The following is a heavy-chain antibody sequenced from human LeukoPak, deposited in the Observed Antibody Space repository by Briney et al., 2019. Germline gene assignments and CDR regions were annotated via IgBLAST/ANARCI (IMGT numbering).Heavy chain of an antibody. J-gene: IGHJ6*02. CDR2: ISSGSSTT. Sequence: HPGGSLRLSCVASGFTFSSYSMNWVRQASGKGLEWVSYISSGSSTTYYVDSVKGRFTISRDNAKNSLYLQMNSLRDEDTAVYYCAGARTYYYAMDVWGQGTTVTVSS. V-gene: IGHV3-48*02. CDR3: AGARTYYYAMDV. CDR1: GFTFSSYS.